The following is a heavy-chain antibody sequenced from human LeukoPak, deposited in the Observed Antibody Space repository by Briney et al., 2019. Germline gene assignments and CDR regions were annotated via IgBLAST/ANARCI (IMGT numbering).Heavy chain of an antibody. CDR2: ISGSGGST. CDR1: GFTFSSYG. Sequence: GGTLRLSCAASGFTFSSYGMSWVRQAPGKGLEWVSAISGSGGSTYYADAVKGRFTISRDNSKNTLYLQMNSLRAEDTAVYYCASLLVWFGELSPDAFDIWGQGTMVTVSS. D-gene: IGHD3-10*01. V-gene: IGHV3-23*01. J-gene: IGHJ3*02. CDR3: ASLLVWFGELSPDAFDI.